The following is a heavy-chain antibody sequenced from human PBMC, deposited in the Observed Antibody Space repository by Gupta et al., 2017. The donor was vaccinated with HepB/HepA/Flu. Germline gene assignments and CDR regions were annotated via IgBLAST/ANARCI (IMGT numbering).Heavy chain of an antibody. D-gene: IGHD4-23*01. Sequence: VQLLASGVGLVQPGGSLRLSCAASVFTFSSYAMSWVRQAPGKGLEWVSAISGSGGSTYYADPVKGRFTISRDNSKNTLYLQMNSLRAEDTAVYYCAKDDYGGNSHWFDPWGQGTLVTVSS. CDR3: AKDDYGGNSHWFDP. CDR1: VFTFSSYA. V-gene: IGHV3-23*01. CDR2: ISGSGGST. J-gene: IGHJ5*02.